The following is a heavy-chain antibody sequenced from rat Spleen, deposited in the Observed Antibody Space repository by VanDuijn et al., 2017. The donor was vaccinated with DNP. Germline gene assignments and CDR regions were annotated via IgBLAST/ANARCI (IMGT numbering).Heavy chain of an antibody. CDR3: TRYYYDGSPYAMDA. Sequence: EVQLVESGGGLMQPGRSLKLSCATSGFTFSNYYMAWVRQAPTKGLEWVATISTSGGSTYYRDSVKGRFTISRDNAKSTLYLQMNSLRSEDTATYYCTRYYYDGSPYAMDAWGQGTSVTVSS. D-gene: IGHD1-12*02. V-gene: IGHV5-25*01. CDR1: GFTFSNYY. J-gene: IGHJ4*01. CDR2: ISTSGGST.